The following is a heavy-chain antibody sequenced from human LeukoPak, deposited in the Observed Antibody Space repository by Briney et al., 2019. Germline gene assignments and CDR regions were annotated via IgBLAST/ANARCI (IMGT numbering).Heavy chain of an antibody. Sequence: ASVKVSCKASGYTFTSYYMHWVRQAPGQGLEWMGIINPSGGSTSYAQKFQGRVTITADKSTSTAYMELSSLRSEDTAVYYCARDRSWYDSSGYSPDAFDIWGQGTMVTVSS. CDR1: GYTFTSYY. CDR3: ARDRSWYDSSGYSPDAFDI. V-gene: IGHV1-46*01. J-gene: IGHJ3*02. CDR2: INPSGGST. D-gene: IGHD3-22*01.